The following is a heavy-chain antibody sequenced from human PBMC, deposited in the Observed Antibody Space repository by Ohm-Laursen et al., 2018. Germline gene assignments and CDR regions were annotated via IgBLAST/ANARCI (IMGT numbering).Heavy chain of an antibody. CDR3: AKYKHRDSSGYYSTFPHDAFDI. D-gene: IGHD3-22*01. Sequence: SLRLSCAAPGFTFSSYAMSWVRQAPGKGLEWVSAISGSGGSTYYADSVKGRFTISRDNSKNTLYLQMNSLRAEDTAVYYCAKYKHRDSSGYYSTFPHDAFDIWGQGTMVTVSS. CDR2: ISGSGGST. CDR1: GFTFSSYA. V-gene: IGHV3-23*01. J-gene: IGHJ3*02.